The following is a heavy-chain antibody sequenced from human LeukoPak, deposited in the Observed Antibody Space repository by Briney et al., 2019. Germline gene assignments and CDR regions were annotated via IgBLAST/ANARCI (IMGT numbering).Heavy chain of an antibody. J-gene: IGHJ6*01. Sequence: ASVKVSCKASGYTFNHYYVHWVRQAPGQGLEWMGWINPDSGGTKFAQNFQGRVTMTRDTSITTAYMELSSLTSDDTAVYYCARESPRTCSPVCYAIGFWGQ. D-gene: IGHD2-2*01. V-gene: IGHV1-2*02. CDR3: ARESPRTCSPVCYAIGF. CDR1: GYTFNHYY. CDR2: INPDSGGT.